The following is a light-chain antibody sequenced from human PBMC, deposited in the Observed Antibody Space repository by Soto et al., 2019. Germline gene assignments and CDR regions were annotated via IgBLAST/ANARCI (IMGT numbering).Light chain of an antibody. CDR2: SNY. CDR3: AAWDGSLNGLYV. V-gene: IGLV1-44*01. J-gene: IGLJ1*01. CDR1: SSNVGSLS. Sequence: QSVLTQAPSASGTPGQRVTISCSGSSSNVGSLSVDWYQHLAGTAPKLLIHSNYQRPSGVPDRFSGSKSGTSASLAINGLQSEDEADYYCAAWDGSLNGLYVFGTGTKVTVL.